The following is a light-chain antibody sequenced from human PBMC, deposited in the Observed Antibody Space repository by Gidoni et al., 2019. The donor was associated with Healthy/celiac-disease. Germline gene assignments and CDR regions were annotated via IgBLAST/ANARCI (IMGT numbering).Light chain of an antibody. V-gene: IGKV3-15*01. CDR1: QSVSSN. CDR2: GAS. J-gene: IGKJ2*01. Sequence: EIVMTQSPATLYVSPGERATLSCRASQSVSSNLAWYQQKPGQAPRLLIYGASTRATGIPARFSGSGSGTEFTLTISSLQSEDFAVYYCQQYNNWNTFGQGTKLEI. CDR3: QQYNNWNT.